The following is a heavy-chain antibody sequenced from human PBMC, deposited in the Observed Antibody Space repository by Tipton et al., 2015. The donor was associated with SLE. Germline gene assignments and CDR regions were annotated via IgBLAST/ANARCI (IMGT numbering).Heavy chain of an antibody. CDR3: ARLGYDSSGYFRGYFQH. D-gene: IGHD3-22*01. V-gene: IGHV3-23*01. CDR1: GFTFSTYG. CDR2: ISGTDNST. Sequence: SLRLSCAASGFTFSTYGMRWVRQSPEKGLAWVSSISGTDNSTYYIDSVKGRFTISRDNSQNILFLQMDSLRAEDTAVYYCARLGYDSSGYFRGYFQHWGQGTLVTVSS. J-gene: IGHJ1*01.